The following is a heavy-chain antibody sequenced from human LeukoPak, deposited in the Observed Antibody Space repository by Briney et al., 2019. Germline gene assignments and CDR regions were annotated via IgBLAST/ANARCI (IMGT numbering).Heavy chain of an antibody. CDR3: ARGGSGSYMPFDY. CDR1: GYTFANFA. V-gene: IGHV1-18*01. Sequence: ASVKVSCKASGYTFANFAISWVRQAPGQGLEWMGWVSAKSGNTNYAQKFQGRVTMTTDTSTNTAYMELRSLRSDDTAAYFCARGGSGSYMPFDYWGQGTLVTVSS. D-gene: IGHD3-10*01. J-gene: IGHJ4*02. CDR2: VSAKSGNT.